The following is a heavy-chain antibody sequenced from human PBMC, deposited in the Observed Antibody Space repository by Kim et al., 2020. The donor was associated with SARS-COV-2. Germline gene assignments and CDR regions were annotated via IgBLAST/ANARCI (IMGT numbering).Heavy chain of an antibody. D-gene: IGHD2-15*01. CDR3: AKRYCSGGTCYSIDY. V-gene: IGHV3-23*01. Sequence: RGSLRLSCAASGFTFRSHAMNWVRQAPGKGLEWVSGISGRGCTTNYADSVKGRFTISRDNSKNTLYLQMNSLRAEDTAVYYCAKRYCSGGTCYSIDYWGQGTLVTVSS. CDR2: ISGRGCTT. CDR1: GFTFRSHA. J-gene: IGHJ4*02.